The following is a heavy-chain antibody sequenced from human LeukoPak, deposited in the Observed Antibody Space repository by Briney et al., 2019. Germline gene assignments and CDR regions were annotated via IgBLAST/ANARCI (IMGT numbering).Heavy chain of an antibody. Sequence: GGSLRLSCAASGFTFDDYAMHWVRQAPGKGLEWVSGISWNSGSIGYADSVKGRFTISGDNAKNSLYLQMNSLRAEDTALYYCAKGSRGVTTVYYYYGMDVWGQGTTVTVSS. D-gene: IGHD4-17*01. CDR3: AKGSRGVTTVYYYYGMDV. V-gene: IGHV3-9*01. J-gene: IGHJ6*02. CDR1: GFTFDDYA. CDR2: ISWNSGSI.